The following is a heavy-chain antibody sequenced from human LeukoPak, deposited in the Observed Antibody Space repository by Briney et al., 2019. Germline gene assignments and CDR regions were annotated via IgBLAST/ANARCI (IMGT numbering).Heavy chain of an antibody. CDR2: INPNSGGT. D-gene: IGHD5-12*01. CDR3: ARDRRSGYGNYFDY. V-gene: IGHV1-2*02. CDR1: GYTFTGHY. Sequence: GASVKVSCRASGYTFTGHYIYWVRQAPGQGLEWMGWINPNSGGTNYAQKFQDRVAMTRDTSISTAYIELSRLRSDDTAVYYCARDRRSGYGNYFDYWGQGTLVTVSS. J-gene: IGHJ4*02.